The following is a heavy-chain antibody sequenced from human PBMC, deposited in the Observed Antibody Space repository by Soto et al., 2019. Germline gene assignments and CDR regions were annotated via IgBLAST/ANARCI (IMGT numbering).Heavy chain of an antibody. CDR3: ARGSPYYGSGSYDY. J-gene: IGHJ4*02. CDR1: GGSFSGYY. Sequence: SETLSLTCAVYGGSFSGYYWSWIRQPPGKGLEWIGEINHSGSTNYNPSLKSRVTISVDTSKNQFSLKLSSVTAADTAVYYCARGSPYYGSGSYDYWGQGTLVTVSS. D-gene: IGHD3-10*01. CDR2: INHSGST. V-gene: IGHV4-34*01.